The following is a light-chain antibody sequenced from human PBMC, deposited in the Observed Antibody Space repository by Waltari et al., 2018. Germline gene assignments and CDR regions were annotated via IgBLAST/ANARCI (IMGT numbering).Light chain of an antibody. CDR3: ATWDNSLSEVV. CDR2: DNN. J-gene: IGLJ2*01. Sequence: QSVLTQPPSVSAAPGQRVTISCSGSLSHTVHYYVSWYHQLPGAAPKLLIYDNNKRPSGIPDRFSASKSGTSATLGITGLQIGDEADYYCATWDNSLSEVVFGGGTKLTVL. CDR1: LSHTVHYY. V-gene: IGLV1-51*01.